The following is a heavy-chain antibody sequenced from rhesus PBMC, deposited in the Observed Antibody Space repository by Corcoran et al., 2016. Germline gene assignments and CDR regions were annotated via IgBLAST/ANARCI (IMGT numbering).Heavy chain of an antibody. J-gene: IGHJ2*01. CDR1: GGSISSSD. Sequence: QLQLQESGPGLVKPSETLSVTCAVSGGSISSSDWRWVRQAPGKGLEWLGYIYGSGSSTNYNPSLKSRVTLSVDTSKNQLSLKLSSVTAADTAVYYCASGTENWYFDLWGPGTPITISS. D-gene: IGHD3-9*01. V-gene: IGHV4-169*02. CDR2: IYGSGSST. CDR3: ASGTENWYFDL.